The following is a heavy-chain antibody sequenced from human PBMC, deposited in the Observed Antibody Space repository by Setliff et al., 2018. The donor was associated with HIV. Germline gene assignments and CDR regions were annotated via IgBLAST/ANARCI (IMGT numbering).Heavy chain of an antibody. CDR1: GFTFRNYD. CDR2: VGTSGNT. V-gene: IGHV3-13*01. CDR3: ARSNLRRYGDPDWYFDL. D-gene: IGHD4-17*01. Sequence: GGSLRLSCAASGFTFRNYDMYWVRQATGKGLEWVSAVGTSGNTYYPGSVKGRFTISRDNSRNTLYLQMNSLRAEDTAVYYCARSNLRRYGDPDWYFDLWGRGTLVTVSS. J-gene: IGHJ2*01.